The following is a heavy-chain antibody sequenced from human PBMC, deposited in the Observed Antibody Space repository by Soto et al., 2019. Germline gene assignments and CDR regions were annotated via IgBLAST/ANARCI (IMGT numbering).Heavy chain of an antibody. Sequence: KPSETLSLTCTVSGGSLNSYYWGWIRQSPGKGLEWIGNIYSNGGRNYNPSLKSRLTISLDTPKSQFSLQLTPLTAADTALYYCARARGDYFWGNYPLDYWGQGILVTVSS. CDR3: ARARGDYFWGNYPLDY. V-gene: IGHV4-59*01. CDR1: GGSLNSYY. D-gene: IGHD3-16*02. CDR2: IYSNGGR. J-gene: IGHJ4*02.